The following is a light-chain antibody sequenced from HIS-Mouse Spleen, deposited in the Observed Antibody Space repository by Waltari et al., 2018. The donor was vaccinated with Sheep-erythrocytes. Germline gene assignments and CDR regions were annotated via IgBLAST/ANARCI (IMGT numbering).Light chain of an antibody. CDR3: CSYAGSSTFEV. J-gene: IGLJ2*01. CDR1: SSAVGSYNL. CDR2: EGS. Sequence: QSALTQPASVSGSPGQSITIPCTGTSSAVGSYNLFSWYQQHPGKAPKLMIYEGSKRPSGVSNRFSGSKSGNTASLTISGLQAEDEADYYCCSYAGSSTFEVFGGGTKLTVL. V-gene: IGLV2-23*03.